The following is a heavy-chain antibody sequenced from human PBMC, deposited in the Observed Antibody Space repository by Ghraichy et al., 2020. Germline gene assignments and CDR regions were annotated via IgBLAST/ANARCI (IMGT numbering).Heavy chain of an antibody. Sequence: GESLNISCAASGFTFSSYEMNWVRQAPGKGLEWVSYISTSGLTIYYADSVKGRFTISRDNAKNSLSLQMNSLRAEDTAAYYCARRSRGPPFFDYWGQGTLVTVSS. J-gene: IGHJ4*02. CDR2: ISTSGLTI. V-gene: IGHV3-48*03. D-gene: IGHD2-15*01. CDR3: ARRSRGPPFFDY. CDR1: GFTFSSYE.